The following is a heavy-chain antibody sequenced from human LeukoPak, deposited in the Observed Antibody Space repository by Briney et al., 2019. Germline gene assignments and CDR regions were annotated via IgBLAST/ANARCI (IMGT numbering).Heavy chain of an antibody. CDR3: TTDVSMTSALNFVY. D-gene: IGHD2-21*02. CDR1: GFTFTNVW. V-gene: IGHV3-15*01. Sequence: GGSLRLSCAASGFTFTNVWMSWVRQAPGKGLEWVGHIKSRPDGGTPDYGAPVKGRFTISRDDSNNTLYLQMNSLKTEDTAVYYCTTDVSMTSALNFVYWGQGALVTVSS. J-gene: IGHJ4*02. CDR2: IKSRPDGGTP.